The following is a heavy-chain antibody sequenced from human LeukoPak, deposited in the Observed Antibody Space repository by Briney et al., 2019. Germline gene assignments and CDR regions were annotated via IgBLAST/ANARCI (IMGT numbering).Heavy chain of an antibody. V-gene: IGHV4-59*05. CDR3: ARHKRYSSSSLNWFDP. D-gene: IGHD6-13*01. CDR2: IYYSGST. J-gene: IGHJ5*02. CDR1: GGSISNYY. Sequence: PSETLSLTCTVSGGSISNYYWSWIRQPPGKGLEWIGSIYYSGSTYYNPSLKSRVTISVDTSKNQFSLKLSSVTAADTAVYYCARHKRYSSSSLNWFDPWGQGTLVTVSS.